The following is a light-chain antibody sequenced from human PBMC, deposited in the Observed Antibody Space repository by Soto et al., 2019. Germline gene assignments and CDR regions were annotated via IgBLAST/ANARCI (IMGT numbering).Light chain of an antibody. CDR1: DSDVGGYNY. CDR2: EVS. J-gene: IGLJ1*01. Sequence: QSVLTQPASVSGSPGQSITISCTGTDSDVGGYNYVSWYQQHPGKAPKLIIYEVSNRPSGVSTRFSGSKSGNTASLTISGLQAEDEADYYCSSYTTCSTPYVFGTGTKVTVL. V-gene: IGLV2-14*01. CDR3: SSYTTCSTPYV.